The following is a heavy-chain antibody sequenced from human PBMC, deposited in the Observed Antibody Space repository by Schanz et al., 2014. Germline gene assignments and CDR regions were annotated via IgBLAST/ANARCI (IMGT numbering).Heavy chain of an antibody. CDR3: ARDRRLQRQSGWDY. Sequence: QVQLVQSGAEVKKPGASVKVSCKTSGYTFTNYFIHWVRQAPGQGLEWMGLINPSGDTTTYAQKIQHRVTMTRDTSTSTVYMELSSLRSDDTAVYYCARDRRLQRQSGWDYWGQGTLVTVSS. D-gene: IGHD3-10*01. J-gene: IGHJ4*02. V-gene: IGHV1-46*01. CDR2: INPSGDTT. CDR1: GYTFTNYF.